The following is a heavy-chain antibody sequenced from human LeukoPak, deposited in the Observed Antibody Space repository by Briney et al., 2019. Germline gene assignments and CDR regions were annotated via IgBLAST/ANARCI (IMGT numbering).Heavy chain of an antibody. J-gene: IGHJ4*02. CDR2: IDNSGSAT. CDR1: GFTFTDHY. V-gene: IGHV3-11*01. CDR3: ARVLSVHLRYNSGSYFDY. D-gene: IGHD6-25*01. Sequence: GGSLRLSCAASGFTFTDHYMTWIRQTPGKGLEWLSYIDNSGSATYYVDSVKGRFTISRDNTKKSLYLQMNNLRAEDTAVYYCARVLSVHLRYNSGSYFDYWGQGALVTVSS.